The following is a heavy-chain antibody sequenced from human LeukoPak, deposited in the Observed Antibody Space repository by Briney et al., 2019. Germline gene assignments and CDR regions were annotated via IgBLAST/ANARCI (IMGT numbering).Heavy chain of an antibody. CDR1: GFTFSNYR. Sequence: GGSLRLSXAASGFTFSNYRMNWVRQAPGKGLEWVSSISSGSKYIYYADSVRGRFTISRDNAKNLLYLQMNSLRAEDTAVYYCATELGYCSGGSCPWGQGTLVAVSS. J-gene: IGHJ5*02. CDR3: ATELGYCSGGSCP. CDR2: ISSGSKYI. V-gene: IGHV3-21*01. D-gene: IGHD2-15*01.